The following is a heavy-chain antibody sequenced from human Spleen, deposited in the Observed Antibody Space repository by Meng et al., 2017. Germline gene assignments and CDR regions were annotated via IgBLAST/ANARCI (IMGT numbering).Heavy chain of an antibody. J-gene: IGHJ4*02. Sequence: GGSLRLSCKGSGYSFTSYRIGWVRQTPGKGLEWMGIIYPGDSDTRYSPSLQGQVTISADKSMRTVYVQWSSLQTSDSGIYYCARHSRGYYDSSGYYMDNWGQGTLVTVSS. CDR1: GYSFTSYR. CDR3: ARHSRGYYDSSGYYMDN. D-gene: IGHD3-22*01. CDR2: IYPGDSDT. V-gene: IGHV5-51*01.